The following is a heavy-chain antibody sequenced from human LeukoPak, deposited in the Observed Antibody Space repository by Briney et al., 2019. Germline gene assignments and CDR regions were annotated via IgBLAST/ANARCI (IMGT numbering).Heavy chain of an antibody. CDR2: INWNGGST. Sequence: GGSLRLSCAASGFTFNNYGIHWVRQAPGKGLEWVSGINWNGGSTGYADSVKGRFTIPRDNAKNSLYLQMNSLRAEDTAVYYCARVPHSLEGSLRAIFIHYFDYWGQGSLVTVSS. V-gene: IGHV3-20*04. D-gene: IGHD2/OR15-2a*01. J-gene: IGHJ4*02. CDR1: GFTFNNYG. CDR3: ARVPHSLEGSLRAIFIHYFDY.